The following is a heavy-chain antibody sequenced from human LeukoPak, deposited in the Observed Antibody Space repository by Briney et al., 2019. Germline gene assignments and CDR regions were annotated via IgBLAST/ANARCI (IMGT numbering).Heavy chain of an antibody. V-gene: IGHV1-24*01. D-gene: IGHD6-13*01. CDR1: GYTLTELS. CDR3: ATDSLYSSSWLSY. CDR2: FDPEDGET. Sequence: ASVKVSCKVSGYTLTELSMHWVRQAPGKGLEWRGGFDPEDGETIYAQKFQGRVTMTEDTSTDTAYMELSSLRSEDTAVYYCATDSLYSSSWLSYWGQGTLVTVSS. J-gene: IGHJ4*02.